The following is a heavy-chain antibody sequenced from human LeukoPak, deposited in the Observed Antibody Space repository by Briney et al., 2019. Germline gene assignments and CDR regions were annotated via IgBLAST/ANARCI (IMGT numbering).Heavy chain of an antibody. CDR2: ISWNSGSI. CDR1: GFTFDDYA. Sequence: GGSLRLSCAASGFTFDDYAMHWVRQAPGKGLEWVSGISWNSGSIGYADSVKGRFTISRDNSKNSLYLQMNSLRAEDTALYYCAKDIEGKKYSSGLCDYWGQGTLVTVSS. J-gene: IGHJ4*02. D-gene: IGHD6-19*01. V-gene: IGHV3-9*01. CDR3: AKDIEGKKYSSGLCDY.